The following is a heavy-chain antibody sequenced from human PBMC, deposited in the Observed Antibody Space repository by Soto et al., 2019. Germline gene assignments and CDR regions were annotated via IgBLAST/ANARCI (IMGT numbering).Heavy chain of an antibody. CDR2: IRSKTYAGTT. J-gene: IGHJ4*02. CDR3: SRNVIANY. CDR1: GFTFGDYA. V-gene: IGHV3-49*04. D-gene: IGHD2-21*01. Sequence: SGGSLRLSCTTSGFTFGDYAISWVRQAPGKGLEWVGFIRSKTYAGTTEYAASVRGRFTISRDDSESIAFLQMNRLQIEDTGVYFCSRNVIANYWGPGTLVTVSS.